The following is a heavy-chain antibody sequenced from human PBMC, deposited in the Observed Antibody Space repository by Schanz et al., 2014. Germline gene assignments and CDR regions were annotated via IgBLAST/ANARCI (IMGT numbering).Heavy chain of an antibody. D-gene: IGHD6-19*01. CDR3: ARLSVAGRPHVNYWYFDL. CDR2: INPNSGDT. Sequence: QVQLIQSGAEVKKPGASVTVSCKASGYDFHIYAYSWVRQAPGQGLEWMGWINPNSGDTNYAQKFQGWVTMTRDTSISTAYMEVSRLKSDDTAVYYCARLSVAGRPHVNYWYFDLWGRGTLVTVSS. V-gene: IGHV1-2*04. CDR1: GYDFHIYA. J-gene: IGHJ2*01.